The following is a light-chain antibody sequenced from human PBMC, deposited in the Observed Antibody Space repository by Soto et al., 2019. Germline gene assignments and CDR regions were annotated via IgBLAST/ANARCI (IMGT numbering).Light chain of an antibody. CDR3: STWDDSLNGYV. V-gene: IGLV1-44*01. CDR1: SSNIGSNA. CDR2: SYN. J-gene: IGLJ1*01. Sequence: QAVVTQPPSASGTPGQRVTISCSGGSSNIGSNAVNWYQHLPGTAPKLLIYSYNQRPSGVSDRFSASKSGTSASLAISELQSEDEADYYCSTWDDSLNGYVFGTGTKLTVL.